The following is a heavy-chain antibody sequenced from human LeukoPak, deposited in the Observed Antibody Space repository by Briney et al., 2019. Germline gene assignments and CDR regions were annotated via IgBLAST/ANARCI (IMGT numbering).Heavy chain of an antibody. CDR2: INPNSGGT. V-gene: IGHV1-2*06. D-gene: IGHD3-22*01. CDR1: GYTFTGYY. J-gene: IGHJ4*02. CDR3: ASDSTQRYYYDSSGYYYGVDY. Sequence: EASVKVSCKASGYTFTGYYMHWVRQAPGQGLEWMGRINPNSGGTNYAQKFQGRVTMTRDTSISTAYMELSRLRSDDTAVYYCASDSTQRYYYDSSGYYYGVDYWGQGTLVTVSS.